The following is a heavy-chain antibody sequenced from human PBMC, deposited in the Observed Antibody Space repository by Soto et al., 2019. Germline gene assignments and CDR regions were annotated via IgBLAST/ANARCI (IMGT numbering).Heavy chain of an antibody. J-gene: IGHJ4*02. V-gene: IGHV3-13*01. Sequence: EVQLVESGGGLVQPGGSLRLSCAASGFTVSRYDMHWVRQATGKGLEWVSVIGSAGDTYYPGSVKGRFTISRENAQNSLYLQMTSLRAEDTAVYYCAKADDGGTHFEIWGQGTLVTVSS. CDR2: IGSAGDT. CDR1: GFTVSRYD. D-gene: IGHD4-17*01. CDR3: AKADDGGTHFEI.